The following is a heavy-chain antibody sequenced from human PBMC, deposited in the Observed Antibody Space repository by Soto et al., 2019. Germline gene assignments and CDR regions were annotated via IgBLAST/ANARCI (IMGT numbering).Heavy chain of an antibody. D-gene: IGHD3-22*01. CDR2: ISYDGSNK. Sequence: PGGSLRLSCAASGFTFSSYGMHWVRQAPGKGLEWVAVISYDGSNKYYADSVKGRFTISRDNSKNTLYLQMNSLRAEDTAVYYCAKRGGYYDSSGYYGDAFDIWGQGTMVTVSS. CDR3: AKRGGYYDSSGYYGDAFDI. CDR1: GFTFSSYG. V-gene: IGHV3-30*18. J-gene: IGHJ3*02.